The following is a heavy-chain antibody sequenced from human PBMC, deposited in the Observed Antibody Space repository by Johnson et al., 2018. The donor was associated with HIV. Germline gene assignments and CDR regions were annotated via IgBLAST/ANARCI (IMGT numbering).Heavy chain of an antibody. Sequence: QVQLVESGGGVVQPGRSLRLSCAASGFTFSSYAMHWVRQAPGKGLERVAVIWYDGSNKYYADSVKGRFTISRDNSKNTLYLQMNSLRAEDTAVYYCAKAPLSGYEDAFDIWGQGTMVTVSS. CDR3: AKAPLSGYEDAFDI. CDR1: GFTFSSYA. V-gene: IGHV3-33*06. D-gene: IGHD3-22*01. CDR2: IWYDGSNK. J-gene: IGHJ3*02.